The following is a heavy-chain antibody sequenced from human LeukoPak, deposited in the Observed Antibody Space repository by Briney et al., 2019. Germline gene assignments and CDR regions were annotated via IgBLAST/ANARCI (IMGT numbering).Heavy chain of an antibody. Sequence: SETLSLTCTVSGGSISNHYWTWIRQPPGKGLEWIGYVYYSGSTTYNPSLRSRVTISVDPSKNQFSLKLSSLTAADTAVYYCARLKQEQWLVHWFDPWGQGTLVTVSS. J-gene: IGHJ5*02. D-gene: IGHD6-19*01. CDR2: VYYSGST. CDR3: ARLKQEQWLVHWFDP. V-gene: IGHV4-59*11. CDR1: GGSISNHY.